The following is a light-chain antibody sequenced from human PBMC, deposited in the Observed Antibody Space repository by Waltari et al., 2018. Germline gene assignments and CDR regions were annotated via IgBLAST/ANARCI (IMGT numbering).Light chain of an antibody. CDR1: SSNIGSNT. CDR2: SSN. J-gene: IGLJ3*02. CDR3: AVWDDSLNGWV. Sequence: QSVLTQPPSASGTPGQRVTISCSGSSSNIGSNTVNWYQQLPGTAPKLLIYSSNQRPSGVPDRFSGSKSGTSASLAISGLQSEVEADYYCAVWDDSLNGWVFGGGTKLTVL. V-gene: IGLV1-44*01.